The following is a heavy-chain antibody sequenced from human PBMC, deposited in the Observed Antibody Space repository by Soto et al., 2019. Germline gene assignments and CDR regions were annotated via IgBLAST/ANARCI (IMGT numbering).Heavy chain of an antibody. J-gene: IGHJ4*02. CDR1: GGTFSSYA. CDR3: ARAGGYDSSGYLESPLGY. Sequence: QVQLVQSGAEVKKPGSSVKVSCKASGGTFSSYAISWVRQAPGQGLEWMGGIIPIFGTANYAQKFQGRVKITADKATSTAYMELSRLRCDDTAVYYCARAGGYDSSGYLESPLGYWGQGTLVTVSS. CDR2: IIPIFGTA. D-gene: IGHD3-22*01. V-gene: IGHV1-69*06.